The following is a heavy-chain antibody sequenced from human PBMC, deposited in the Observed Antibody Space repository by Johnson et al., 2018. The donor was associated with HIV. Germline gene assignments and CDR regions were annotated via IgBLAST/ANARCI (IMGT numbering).Heavy chain of an antibody. Sequence: VQLVESGGGVVQPGGSLRLSCAASGFTFSSYAMTWVRQAPGKGLEWVSSISGSGGSTFYADSVKGRFTISRDNSKNTLYLQMNSLRAEDTAVYYCARASDAFDIWGQGTMVTVSS. J-gene: IGHJ3*02. CDR2: ISGSGGST. CDR1: GFTFSSYA. CDR3: ARASDAFDI. V-gene: IGHV3-23*04.